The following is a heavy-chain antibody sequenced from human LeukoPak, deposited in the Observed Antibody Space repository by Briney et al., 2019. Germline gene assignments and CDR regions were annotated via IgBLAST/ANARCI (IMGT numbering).Heavy chain of an antibody. Sequence: GGSLRLSCTVSGFTVSSNSMSWVRQAPGKGLEWVSFIYSGTIHYSDSVEGRFTISRDNSKNTLYLQMNSLRAEDTAVYYCAELGITMIGGVWGKGTTVTISS. D-gene: IGHD3-10*02. V-gene: IGHV3-53*01. CDR2: IYSGTI. CDR3: AELGITMIGGV. CDR1: GFTVSSNS. J-gene: IGHJ6*04.